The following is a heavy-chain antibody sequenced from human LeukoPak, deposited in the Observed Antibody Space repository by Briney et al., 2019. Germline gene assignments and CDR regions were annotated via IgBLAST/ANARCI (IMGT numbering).Heavy chain of an antibody. CDR2: INPNSGGT. J-gene: IGHJ4*02. Sequence: ASVKVSCKASGYTFTGYYMHWVRQAPEQGLEWMGRINPNSGGTNYAQKFQGGVTMTRDTSISTAYMELSRLRSDDTAVYYCARVGGTYYYDSSGYFVDYWGQGTLVTVSS. CDR1: GYTFTGYY. V-gene: IGHV1-2*06. CDR3: ARVGGTYYYDSSGYFVDY. D-gene: IGHD3-22*01.